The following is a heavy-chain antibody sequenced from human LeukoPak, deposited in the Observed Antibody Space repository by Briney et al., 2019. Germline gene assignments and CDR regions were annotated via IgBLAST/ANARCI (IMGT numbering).Heavy chain of an antibody. Sequence: ASVKVSCKASGHTFTGYYIHWVRQAPGQGLEWMGRINPNSGGTNYAQKFQGRVTMTRDTSISTAYMELSRLKSDDTAVYYCARNPCGGGTCYNDYWGQGTLVTVSS. J-gene: IGHJ4*02. CDR3: ARNPCGGGTCYNDY. CDR1: GHTFTGYY. D-gene: IGHD2-15*01. V-gene: IGHV1-2*06. CDR2: INPNSGGT.